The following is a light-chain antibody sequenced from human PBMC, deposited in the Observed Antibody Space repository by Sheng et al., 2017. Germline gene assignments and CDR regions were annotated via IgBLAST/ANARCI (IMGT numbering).Light chain of an antibody. CDR2: KDT. Sequence: SSELTQPPSVSVSPGQTATITCSGDALIKQYAYWYQQKPSQAPVLLIYKDTERPSEIPGRFSGSTSGTTVTLTISDVQAEDEADYYCQSADRSDNYVVIFGGGTKLTVL. J-gene: IGLJ2*01. CDR1: ALIKQY. CDR3: QSADRSDNYVVI. V-gene: IGLV3-25*03.